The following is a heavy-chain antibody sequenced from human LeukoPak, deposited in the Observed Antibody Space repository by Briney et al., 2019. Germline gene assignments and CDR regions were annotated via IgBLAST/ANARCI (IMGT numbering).Heavy chain of an antibody. J-gene: IGHJ4*02. Sequence: GGSLRLSCAASGFTFSSYAMNWVRQAPGKELEWVSAISGSGSAYYADSVKGRFTISRDNSKNTLYLQMNSLRAEDTAVYYCAKRGAEVGATVAPGDYWGQGTLLTVSS. CDR3: AKRGAEVGATVAPGDY. D-gene: IGHD1-26*01. CDR2: ISGSGSA. V-gene: IGHV3-23*01. CDR1: GFTFSSYA.